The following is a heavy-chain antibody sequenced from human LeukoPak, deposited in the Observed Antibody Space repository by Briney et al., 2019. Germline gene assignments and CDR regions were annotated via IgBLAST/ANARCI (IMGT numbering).Heavy chain of an antibody. CDR3: ARGPDITVFGVHFDF. J-gene: IGHJ4*02. CDR2: INSSTGKP. D-gene: IGHD3-3*01. CDR1: GYSFSDYA. Sequence: GASVKLSCKASGYSFSDYAVNWVRQAPGQGLEWMGWINSSTGKPRYAQGFPGRFVFSWDKSVNTAYLQISSVKTEDTAVYYCARGPDITVFGVHFDFWGQGTLVTVSS. V-gene: IGHV7-4-1*02.